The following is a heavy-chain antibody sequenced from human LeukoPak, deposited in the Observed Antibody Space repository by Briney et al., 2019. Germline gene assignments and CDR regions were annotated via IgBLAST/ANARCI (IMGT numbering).Heavy chain of an antibody. Sequence: GGSLRLSCAASGFTFSSYAMSWVRQAPGKGLEWVSIISTAGGTTYYADSVKGRFTISRDNSRNTLYLQMNSLRAEDTAVYYCAGLPPGYSSGWFDYWGQGTLVTVSS. V-gene: IGHV3-23*01. CDR3: AGLPPGYSSGWFDY. CDR1: GFTFSSYA. D-gene: IGHD6-19*01. J-gene: IGHJ4*02. CDR2: ISTAGGTT.